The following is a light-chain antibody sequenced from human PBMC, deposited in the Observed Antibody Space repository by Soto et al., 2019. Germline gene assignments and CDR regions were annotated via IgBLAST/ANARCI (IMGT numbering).Light chain of an antibody. CDR2: HAS. J-gene: IGKJ1*01. V-gene: IGKV1-5*01. CDR1: QSISNW. CDR3: QQYMSYS. Sequence: RMTQSPSSFSASTGDRVTITCRASQSISNWLACYQQKPGTAPKLLIYHASTLESGVPSRFSGSGSGTEFTLTISSLQPDDFATYYCQQYMSYSFGQGTKVDIK.